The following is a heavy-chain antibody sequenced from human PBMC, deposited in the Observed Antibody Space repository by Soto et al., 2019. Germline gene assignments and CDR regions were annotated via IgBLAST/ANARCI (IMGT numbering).Heavy chain of an antibody. J-gene: IGHJ5*02. Sequence: VTLCLTCTVSGGSLSSYYWSWIRQPAGKGLEWIGRIYTSGSTNYNPSLKSRVTMSVDTSKNQFSLKLSSVTAADTAVYYCARQIAAAGTGWFDPWGQGTLVSVSS. CDR3: ARQIAAAGTGWFDP. CDR2: IYTSGST. V-gene: IGHV4-4*07. CDR1: GGSLSSYY. D-gene: IGHD6-13*01.